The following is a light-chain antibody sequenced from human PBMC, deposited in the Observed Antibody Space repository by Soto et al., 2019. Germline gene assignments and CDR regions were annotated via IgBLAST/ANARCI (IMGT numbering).Light chain of an antibody. V-gene: IGLV2-14*03. CDR2: DVS. CDR1: SSDVGGYNY. J-gene: IGLJ1*01. Sequence: QSVLTQPASVSGSPGQSITISCTGTSSDVGGYNYVSWYQHHPGNAPKLMIYDVSNWPSGVSNRFSGSKSGNTASLTISGLQAEDEADYYCSSYTSSSTLVFGTGTKVTVL. CDR3: SSYTSSSTLV.